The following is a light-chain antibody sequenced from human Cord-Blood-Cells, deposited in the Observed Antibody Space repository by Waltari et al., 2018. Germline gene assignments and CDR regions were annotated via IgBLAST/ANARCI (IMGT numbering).Light chain of an antibody. CDR1: QSISSY. CDR3: QQSYSTPIT. J-gene: IGKJ5*01. V-gene: IGKV1-39*01. CDR2: AAS. Sequence: DIQMTQSPSSLSASVGDRVTIPCRASQSISSYLNLYQQKPGKAPKLLIYAASSLQSGVPSRFSGSGSGTDVTLTISSLQPEDFATYYCQQSYSTPITFGQGTRLEIK.